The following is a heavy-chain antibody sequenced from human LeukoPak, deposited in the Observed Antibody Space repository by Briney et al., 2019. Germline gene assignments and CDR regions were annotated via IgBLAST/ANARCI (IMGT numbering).Heavy chain of an antibody. CDR3: ARLGIAAAAYFDY. V-gene: IGHV4-59*08. D-gene: IGHD6-13*01. Sequence: SETLSLTCTVSGGSMSSHYWSWIRQPPGKGLEGLGYIYFSGTTTYNPSLKSRVTLSVDTSKNPFSLKLNSVTAADTAVYYCARLGIAAAAYFDYWGQGNVVTVSS. CDR2: IYFSGTT. CDR1: GGSMSSHY. J-gene: IGHJ4*02.